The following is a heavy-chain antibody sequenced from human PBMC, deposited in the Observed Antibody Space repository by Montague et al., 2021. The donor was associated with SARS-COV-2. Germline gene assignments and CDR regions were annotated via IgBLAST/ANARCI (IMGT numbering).Heavy chain of an antibody. D-gene: IGHD1-26*01. Sequence: SLRLSCAASGFSFSSYEMNWVRQAPGKGLEWVSYISSSGSTIYYADSVKGRFTISRDNAKNSLYLQMNSLRAEDTAVYYCARVFATVGAMARNDYWGQGTLVTVSS. CDR2: ISSSGSTI. CDR3: ARVFATVGAMARNDY. V-gene: IGHV3-48*03. CDR1: GFSFSSYE. J-gene: IGHJ4*02.